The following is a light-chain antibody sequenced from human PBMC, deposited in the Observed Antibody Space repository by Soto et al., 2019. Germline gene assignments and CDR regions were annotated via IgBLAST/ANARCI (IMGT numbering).Light chain of an antibody. CDR1: SSDVGSYNF. Sequence: QSVLTQPASVSGSPGQSITISCTGSSSDVGSYNFVSWYQQHPGKAPKFIIYEVSKRPSGVSNRFSGSKSGSTASLTISGLEAEDEADYYCCSYVDSTSVAFGGGTKVTVL. CDR2: EVS. V-gene: IGLV2-23*02. CDR3: CSYVDSTSVA. J-gene: IGLJ2*01.